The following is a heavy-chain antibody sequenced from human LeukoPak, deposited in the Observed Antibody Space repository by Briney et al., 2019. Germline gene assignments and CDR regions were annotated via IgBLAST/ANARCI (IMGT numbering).Heavy chain of an antibody. CDR2: IYYSGST. CDR3: ARELYDSSGYPHYYYGMDV. Sequence: TSETLSLTCTVSGGSFSSYYWSWIRQPPGKGLEWIGYIYYSGSTNYNPSLKSRVTISVDTSKNQFSLKLSSVTAADTAVYYCARELYDSSGYPHYYYGMDVWGQGTTITVSS. J-gene: IGHJ6*02. V-gene: IGHV4-59*01. D-gene: IGHD3-22*01. CDR1: GGSFSSYY.